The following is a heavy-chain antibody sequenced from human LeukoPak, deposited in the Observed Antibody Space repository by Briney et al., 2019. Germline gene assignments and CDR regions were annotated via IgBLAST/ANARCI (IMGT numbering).Heavy chain of an antibody. CDR3: ARGEVITTVRGAIGNNWLDP. CDR1: GYIFTGYA. V-gene: IGHV1-3*01. CDR2: INAGNGNT. Sequence: ASVKVSCKASGYIFTGYAMYWARQAPGQRLEWLGWINAGNGNTKYSQKFQVRVTITKDTSASTAYMELSSLRSEDTAVYYCARGEVITTVRGAIGNNWLDPWGQGTLVTVSS. J-gene: IGHJ5*02. D-gene: IGHD3-10*01.